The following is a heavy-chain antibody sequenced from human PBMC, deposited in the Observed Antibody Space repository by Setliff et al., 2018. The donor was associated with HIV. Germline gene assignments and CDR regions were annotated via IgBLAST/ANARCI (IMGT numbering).Heavy chain of an antibody. Sequence: ASVKVSCKASGYTFTSYAMHWVRQAPGQRLEWMGWINAGNGNTKYSQKFQGRVTITRDTSASTAYMELSSLRSEDTAVYYCARDTRWGDWYFDLWGRGTLVTVPQ. V-gene: IGHV1-3*01. CDR1: GYTFTSYA. CDR3: ARDTRWGDWYFDL. J-gene: IGHJ2*01. D-gene: IGHD7-27*01. CDR2: INAGNGNT.